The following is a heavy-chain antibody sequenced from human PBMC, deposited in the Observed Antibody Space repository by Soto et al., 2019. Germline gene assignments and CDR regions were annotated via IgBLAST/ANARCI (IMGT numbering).Heavy chain of an antibody. Sequence: PGESLKISCKGSGYTFSSYWIGWVRQMPGKGLEWMGIIYPGDSGTRYSPSFQGQVIISADKSISTAYLQWSSLKASDTAMYFCARVVEDYYYGMDVWGQGTTVTVSS. CDR1: GYTFSSYW. CDR3: ARVVEDYYYGMDV. V-gene: IGHV5-51*01. CDR2: IYPGDSGT. J-gene: IGHJ6*02.